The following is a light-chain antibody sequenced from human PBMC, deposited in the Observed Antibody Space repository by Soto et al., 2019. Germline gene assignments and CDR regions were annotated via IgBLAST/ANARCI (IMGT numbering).Light chain of an antibody. J-gene: IGLJ1*01. Sequence: QSVLTQPRSVSGSPGQSVTISCTGTSSDVGGYNYVSWYQQQPGKAPKLMIYDVSKRPSGVPDRFSCSKSGNTASLTISGLQAEDEADYYCCSYAGGSYVFGTGTKLTVL. CDR2: DVS. V-gene: IGLV2-11*01. CDR3: CSYAGGSYV. CDR1: SSDVGGYNY.